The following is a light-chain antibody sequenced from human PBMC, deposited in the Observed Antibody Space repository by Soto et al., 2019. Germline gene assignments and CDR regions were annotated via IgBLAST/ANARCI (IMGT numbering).Light chain of an antibody. Sequence: EIVLTQSPATLSLSPGERATLSCRASQNVGTSLAWYQQKPGQAPRLLIFGASNRATGIPARFSGSGSGTDFTLSISSLEPEDFAVYYCQQRSNWPRTFGQGTKVDIK. V-gene: IGKV3-11*01. CDR2: GAS. J-gene: IGKJ1*01. CDR3: QQRSNWPRT. CDR1: QNVGTS.